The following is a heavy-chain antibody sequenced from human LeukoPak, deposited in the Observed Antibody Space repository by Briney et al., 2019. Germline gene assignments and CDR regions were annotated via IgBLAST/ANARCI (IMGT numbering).Heavy chain of an antibody. CDR2: IKEDGSEK. Sequence: PGGSLRLSCAASGFTFSNYWMSWVRQAPGKGLEWVANIKEDGSEKKYVDSVKGRVTTSRDNAKNSLFLQMNSLRVEDTAVYYCVRTHLVRGVIRNYYYGMDVWGQGTTVIVSS. J-gene: IGHJ6*02. CDR1: GFTFSNYW. V-gene: IGHV3-7*01. CDR3: VRTHLVRGVIRNYYYGMDV. D-gene: IGHD3-10*01.